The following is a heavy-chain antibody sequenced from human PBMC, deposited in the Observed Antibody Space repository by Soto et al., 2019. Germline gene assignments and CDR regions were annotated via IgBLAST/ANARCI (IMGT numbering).Heavy chain of an antibody. J-gene: IGHJ6*02. CDR1: GYTLTSYG. CDR3: ATTIRYSYCYYGMDV. D-gene: IGHD3-9*01. CDR2: ISAYNGDT. V-gene: IGHV1-18*01. Sequence: QVKLVQSGAEVTKPGASVKVSCKASGYTLTSYGISWVRQAPGQGLEWMGWISAYNGDTNYAQSLQGRVTMTTDTSTTTAYMELRSLRSDDTAVYYCATTIRYSYCYYGMDVWGQGTTVTVSS.